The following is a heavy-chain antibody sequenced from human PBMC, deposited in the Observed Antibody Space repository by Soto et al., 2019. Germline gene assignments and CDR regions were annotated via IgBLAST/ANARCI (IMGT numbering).Heavy chain of an antibody. V-gene: IGHV3-23*01. CDR3: AKTTTALNYYYYGMDV. CDR1: GFTFSSYA. D-gene: IGHD4-4*01. Sequence: GGSLRLSCAASGFTFSSYAMGWVRQAPGKGLEWVSAISGSGGSTYYADSVKGRFTISRDNSKNTLYLQMNSLRAEDTAVYYCAKTTTALNYYYYGMDVWGQGTTVTVSS. J-gene: IGHJ6*02. CDR2: ISGSGGST.